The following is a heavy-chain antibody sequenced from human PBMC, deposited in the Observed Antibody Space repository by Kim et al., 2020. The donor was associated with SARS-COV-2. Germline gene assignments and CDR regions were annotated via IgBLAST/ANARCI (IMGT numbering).Heavy chain of an antibody. V-gene: IGHV5-51*01. Sequence: GESLKISCKGSGYNFTNYWIGWVRQMPGKGLEWMGIIYPSGSDTRYSPSFQGQVTLSADKSISTAYLQWSSLKASDTAIYYCARLSVGGYYFDYWGQGTLVTVSS. J-gene: IGHJ4*02. CDR1: GYNFTNYW. D-gene: IGHD2-15*01. CDR3: ARLSVGGYYFDY. CDR2: IYPSGSDT.